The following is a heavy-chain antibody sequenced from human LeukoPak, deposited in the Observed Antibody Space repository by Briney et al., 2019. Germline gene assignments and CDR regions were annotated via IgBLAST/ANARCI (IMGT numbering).Heavy chain of an antibody. J-gene: IGHJ4*02. Sequence: GGSLRLSCAASGFTFSGYSMNWVRQAPGKGLEWVSSISSISYIYYADSVKGRFTISRDTAKNSLYLQMNSLRAEDTAVYYCARDQYGGYALDYWGQGTLVTVSS. D-gene: IGHD4-17*01. CDR2: ISSISYI. V-gene: IGHV3-21*01. CDR1: GFTFSGYS. CDR3: ARDQYGGYALDY.